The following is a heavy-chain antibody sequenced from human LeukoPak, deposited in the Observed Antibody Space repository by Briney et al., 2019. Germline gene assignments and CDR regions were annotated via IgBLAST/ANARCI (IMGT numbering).Heavy chain of an antibody. CDR2: ISGSGGST. J-gene: IGHJ4*02. D-gene: IGHD6-6*01. CDR3: AKDPSIAARRGAADY. CDR1: GFTFSSYA. Sequence: GGSLRLSCAASGFTFSSYAMHWVRQAPGKGLEWVSAISGSGGSTYYADSVKGRFTISRDNSKNTLYLQMNSLRAEDTAVYYCAKDPSIAARRGAADYWGQGTLVTVSS. V-gene: IGHV3-23*01.